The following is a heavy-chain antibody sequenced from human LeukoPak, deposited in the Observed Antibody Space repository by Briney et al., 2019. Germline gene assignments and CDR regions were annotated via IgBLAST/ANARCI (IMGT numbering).Heavy chain of an antibody. D-gene: IGHD6-13*01. V-gene: IGHV3-74*01. Sequence: PGGSLRLSCAASGFTFSNYWMHWVRQAPGKGLVWVSRINSDGINTSYADSVKGRFTISRDNAKNSLYLQMNSLRAEDTAVYYCARGGTSSWYDYWGQGTLVTVSS. CDR2: INSDGINT. J-gene: IGHJ4*02. CDR1: GFTFSNYW. CDR3: ARGGTSSWYDY.